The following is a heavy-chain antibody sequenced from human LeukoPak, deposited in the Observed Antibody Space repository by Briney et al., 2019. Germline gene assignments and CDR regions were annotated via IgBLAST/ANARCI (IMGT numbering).Heavy chain of an antibody. CDR1: GFTVSSNY. J-gene: IGHJ6*03. CDR3: AKDSKIVGPTFRSYHYMDV. V-gene: IGHV3-23*01. D-gene: IGHD1-26*01. Sequence: GGSLRLSCAASGFTVSSNYMSWVRQAPGKGLEWVSGISGSGGSTYYADSVKGRFTISRDNSKKTLYLQMNSLRAEDTAVYYCAKDSKIVGPTFRSYHYMDVWGKGTTVTVSS. CDR2: ISGSGGST.